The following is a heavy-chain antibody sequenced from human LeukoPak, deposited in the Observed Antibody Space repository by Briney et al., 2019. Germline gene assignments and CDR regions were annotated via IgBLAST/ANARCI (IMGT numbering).Heavy chain of an antibody. CDR1: GFTFSSYW. CDR3: ARVRGVGYYFDY. J-gene: IGHJ4*02. Sequence: GGSLRLSCAASGFTFSSYWKHWVRQAPGKGLVWVSRLNGDGSGTTYADSVKGRFTISRDNAKNTLYLQMNSLRAEDTAVYYCARVRGVGYYFDYWGQGTLVTVSS. CDR2: LNGDGSGT. D-gene: IGHD3-10*01. V-gene: IGHV3-74*01.